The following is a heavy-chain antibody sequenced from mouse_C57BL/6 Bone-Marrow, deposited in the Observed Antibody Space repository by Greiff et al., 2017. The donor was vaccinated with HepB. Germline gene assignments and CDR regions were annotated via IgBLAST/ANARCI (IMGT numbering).Heavy chain of an antibody. CDR1: GYTFTDYN. CDR2: INPNNGGT. J-gene: IGHJ3*01. CDR3: ARELRLRSAWFAY. Sequence: VQLQQSGPELVKPGASVKMSCKASGYTFTDYNMHWVKQSHGKSLAWIGYINPNNGGTSYNQKFKGKATLTVNKSSSTAYMELRSLTSEDSAVYYCARELRLRSAWFAYWGQATLVTVSA. V-gene: IGHV1-22*01. D-gene: IGHD3-2*02.